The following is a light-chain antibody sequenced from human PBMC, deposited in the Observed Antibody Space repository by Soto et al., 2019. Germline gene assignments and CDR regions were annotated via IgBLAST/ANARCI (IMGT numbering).Light chain of an antibody. CDR1: SSDVGDFNY. J-gene: IGLJ2*01. CDR2: DVT. CDR3: SSYSSSTTHVV. Sequence: QSALTQPASVSGSPGRSVTISCTGTSSDVGDFNYVSWYQHLPGRAPKLIIYDVTNRPSGISYRFSASKSGRTASLTIYGLQAEDEADYYCSSYSSSTTHVVFGGGTKLTVL. V-gene: IGLV2-14*03.